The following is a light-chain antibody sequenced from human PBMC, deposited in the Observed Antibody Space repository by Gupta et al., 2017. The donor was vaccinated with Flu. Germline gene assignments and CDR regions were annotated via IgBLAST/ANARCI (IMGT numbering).Light chain of an antibody. CDR3: QQDDSYPIT. CDR2: AAS. J-gene: IGKJ4*01. CDR1: QGISSY. Sequence: AIRMTQSPSSFSASTGDRVTITCRASQGISSYLAWYQQKPGKAPKLLIYAASTSQSGVPSRFSGSGSGTDFTLTISCLQSEDFATYYCQQDDSYPITFGGGTKVEIK. V-gene: IGKV1-8*01.